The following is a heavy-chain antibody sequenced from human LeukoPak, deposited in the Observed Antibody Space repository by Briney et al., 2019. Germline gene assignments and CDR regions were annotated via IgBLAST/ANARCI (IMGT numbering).Heavy chain of an antibody. CDR1: GFTFGNFE. J-gene: IGHJ4*02. V-gene: IGHV3-48*03. D-gene: IGHD3-16*02. Sequence: GGSLRLSCAASGFTFGNFEMNWVRQIPGKGLEWLSFITRSSRIIYYADSVKGRFTISRDNANNSLHLQMNSLRVEDTGIYFCARGSTFGGVISDFWGQGTLVTVSS. CDR3: ARGSTFGGVISDF. CDR2: ITRSSRII.